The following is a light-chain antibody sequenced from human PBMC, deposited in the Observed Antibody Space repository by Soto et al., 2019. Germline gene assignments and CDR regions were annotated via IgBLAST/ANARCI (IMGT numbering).Light chain of an antibody. CDR3: SSFTSSNTWV. Sequence: QSVLTQPPSVPGSPGQSVTISCTGTSSDVGSYNRVSWYQQPPGTAHKLMIYEVTPRPSGVPDRFFGSKSGNRAYLPSSGLQVEYEADYYCSSFTSSNTWVFGGGTKVTVL. CDR1: SSDVGSYNR. J-gene: IGLJ3*02. CDR2: EVT. V-gene: IGLV2-18*02.